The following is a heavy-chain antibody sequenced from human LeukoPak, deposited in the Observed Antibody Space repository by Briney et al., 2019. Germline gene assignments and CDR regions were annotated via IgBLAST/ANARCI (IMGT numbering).Heavy chain of an antibody. D-gene: IGHD3-3*01. CDR2: ISYDGTNK. CDR1: GFTFSNYP. CDR3: AREEYDSPGYLYGMDV. V-gene: IGHV3-30-3*01. Sequence: GGSLRLPCAVSGFTFSNYPMHWVRQAPGKGLEWVAVISYDGTNKYYADSVKGRFTISRDDSKNTLSLQMSSLRAEDTAVYFCAREEYDSPGYLYGMDVWGQGTTVTVSS. J-gene: IGHJ6*02.